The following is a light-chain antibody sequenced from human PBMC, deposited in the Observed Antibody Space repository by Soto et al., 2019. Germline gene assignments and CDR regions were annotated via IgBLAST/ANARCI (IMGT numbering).Light chain of an antibody. J-gene: IGKJ1*01. Sequence: EIVLTQSPATLSLSPGDRATLSCRASQSVSSSYLAWYQQKPGQAPRLLMYDASSRSAGIPDRFSGSGSGTDFTLTISRLEPEDFAVYYCQQYGGSPWTFGQGTKVDIK. CDR3: QQYGGSPWT. V-gene: IGKV3-20*01. CDR2: DAS. CDR1: QSVSSSY.